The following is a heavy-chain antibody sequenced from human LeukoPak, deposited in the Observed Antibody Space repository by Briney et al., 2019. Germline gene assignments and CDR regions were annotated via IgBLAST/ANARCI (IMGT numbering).Heavy chain of an antibody. J-gene: IGHJ5*02. CDR2: IIPIFGTA. Sequence: SVKVSCKASGGTFSSYAISWVRQAPGQGLEWMGGIIPIFGTANYAQKFQGRVTITTDESTSTAYVELSSLRSEDTAVYYCARGITYYDFWSGYYNPVSWFDPWGQGTLVTVSS. CDR3: ARGITYYDFWSGYYNPVSWFDP. D-gene: IGHD3-3*01. CDR1: GGTFSSYA. V-gene: IGHV1-69*05.